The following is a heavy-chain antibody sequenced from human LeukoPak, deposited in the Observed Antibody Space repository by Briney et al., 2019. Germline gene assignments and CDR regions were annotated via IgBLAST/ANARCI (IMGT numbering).Heavy chain of an antibody. CDR1: GFTFSSYA. V-gene: IGHV3-23*01. CDR3: AKKVGYDFWSGPNYFDY. J-gene: IGHJ4*02. Sequence: GGSLRLSCAASGFTFSSYAMSWVRQAPGKGLEWVSAISGSGGSTYYADSVKGRFTISRDNPKNTLYLQMNSLRAEDTAVYYCAKKVGYDFWSGPNYFDYWGQGTLVTVSS. D-gene: IGHD3-3*01. CDR2: ISGSGGST.